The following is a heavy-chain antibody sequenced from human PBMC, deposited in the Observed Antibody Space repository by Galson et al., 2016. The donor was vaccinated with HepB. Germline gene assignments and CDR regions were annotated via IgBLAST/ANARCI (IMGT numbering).Heavy chain of an antibody. CDR1: GFTFSDYW. D-gene: IGHD3-22*01. V-gene: IGHV3-7*05. J-gene: IGHJ4*02. CDR3: SSAAYHYGSNGYYFAY. Sequence: SLRLSCAASGFTFSDYWVDWVRQTPGEGLEWVANITHDGSEKYYGDSVKGRFTLSRDNAKNSVYLQMNYLRLEDTAVYYCSSAAYHYGSNGYYFAYWRQGTLVTVSS. CDR2: ITHDGSEK.